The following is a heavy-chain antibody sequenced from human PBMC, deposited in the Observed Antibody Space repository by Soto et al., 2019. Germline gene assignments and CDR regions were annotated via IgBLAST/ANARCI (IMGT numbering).Heavy chain of an antibody. CDR3: ARGAYTSGWSYFWYFDL. V-gene: IGHV4-34*01. J-gene: IGHJ2*01. CDR2: ITHSGGT. D-gene: IGHD6-19*01. Sequence: WTWIRQPPGKGLEWIGEITHSGGTNYNPSLKSRVTISVDTSKNQFSLNLNSVNAAYTAIYYCARGAYTSGWSYFWYFDLWGRGTLVTVSS.